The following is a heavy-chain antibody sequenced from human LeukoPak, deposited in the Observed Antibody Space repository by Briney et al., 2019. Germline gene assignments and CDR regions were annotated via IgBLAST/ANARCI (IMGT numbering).Heavy chain of an antibody. V-gene: IGHV1-69*13. D-gene: IGHD6-13*01. CDR3: ARDLRSAAAGLDY. J-gene: IGHJ4*02. CDR2: IIPIFGTA. Sequence: SVKVSCKASGGTFSSYAISWERQAPGQGLEWMGGIIPIFGTANYAQKFQGRVTITADESTGTAYMELSSLRSEDTAVYYCARDLRSAAAGLDYWGQGTLVTVSS. CDR1: GGTFSSYA.